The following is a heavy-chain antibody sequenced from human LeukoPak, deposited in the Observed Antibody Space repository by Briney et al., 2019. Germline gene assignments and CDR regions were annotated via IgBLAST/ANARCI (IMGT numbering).Heavy chain of an antibody. CDR2: IYYSGST. CDR1: GGSISSYY. J-gene: IGHJ4*02. D-gene: IGHD3-9*01. V-gene: IGHV4-59*12. CDR3: AREGRWNIFTGFLDY. Sequence: PSETLSLTCTVSGGSISSYYWSWLRQPPGKGLEWIGYIYYSGSTNYNPSLKSRVTISVDTSKNQFSLKLNSMTAADTAVYYCAREGRWNIFTGFLDYWGQGSMVTVSS.